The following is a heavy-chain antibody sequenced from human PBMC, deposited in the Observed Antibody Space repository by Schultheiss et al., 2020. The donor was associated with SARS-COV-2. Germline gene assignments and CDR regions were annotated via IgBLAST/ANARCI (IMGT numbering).Heavy chain of an antibody. CDR3: ARGPPSYYYDSSGSWGGDFDL. Sequence: SETLSLTCAVYGGSFSGYYWSWIRQPPGRGLEWIGEINHSGSTNYNPALKSRVIISVDKSKNQFSLKLSSVTAADTAVYYCARGPPSYYYDSSGSWGGDFDLWGRGTLVTVSS. D-gene: IGHD3-22*01. CDR2: INHSGST. V-gene: IGHV4-34*01. CDR1: GGSFSGYY. J-gene: IGHJ2*01.